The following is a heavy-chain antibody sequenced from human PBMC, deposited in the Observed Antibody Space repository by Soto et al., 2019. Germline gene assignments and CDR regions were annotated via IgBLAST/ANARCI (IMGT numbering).Heavy chain of an antibody. V-gene: IGHV3-74*01. D-gene: IGHD6-13*01. J-gene: IGHJ6*02. CDR3: ARVGKSPSPAPYYGMDV. CDR2: INSDGSST. Sequence: GGSLRLSCAASGFTFSSYWMHWVRQAPGKGLVWVSRINSDGSSTSYADSVKGRFTISRDNAKNTLYLQMNSLRAEDTAVYYCARVGKSPSPAPYYGMDVWGQWTTVTVSS. CDR1: GFTFSSYW.